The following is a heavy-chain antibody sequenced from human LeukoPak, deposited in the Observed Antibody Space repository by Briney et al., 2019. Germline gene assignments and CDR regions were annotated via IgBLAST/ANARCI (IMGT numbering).Heavy chain of an antibody. CDR2: IYYSGST. Sequence: SETLSLTCTVSGGSISSYYWSWIRQPPGKGLEWIGYIYYSGSTNYNPSLKSRVTISVDTSMNQFSLKLSSVTAADTAVYYCAREGELLDAFDIWGQGTMVTVSS. J-gene: IGHJ3*02. CDR1: GGSISSYY. D-gene: IGHD1-26*01. CDR3: AREGELLDAFDI. V-gene: IGHV4-59*01.